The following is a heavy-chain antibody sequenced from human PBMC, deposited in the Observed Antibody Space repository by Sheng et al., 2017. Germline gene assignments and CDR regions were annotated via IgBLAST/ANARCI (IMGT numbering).Heavy chain of an antibody. CDR3: ARSTLGYSGYDWDQ. CDR1: GDTFSSYV. Sequence: QVHLVQSGAEVKKPASSVKVSCKASGDTFSSYVISWVRQAPGQGLEWMGGIIPMFNTPNYAQKFQGRITMTADESTTTAYMNLSSLRSEDSAVYYCARSTLGYSGYDWDQWGQGTLVTVSS. D-gene: IGHD5-12*01. J-gene: IGHJ4*02. CDR2: IIPMFNTP. V-gene: IGHV1-69*13.